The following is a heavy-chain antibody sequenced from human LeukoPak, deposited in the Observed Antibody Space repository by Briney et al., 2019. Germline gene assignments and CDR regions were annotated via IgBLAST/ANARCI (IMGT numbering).Heavy chain of an antibody. Sequence: ASVKVSCKASGGTFSSYAISWVRQAPGQGLEWMGGIIPIFGTANYAHKFQGRVTTTADESTSTAYIELRSLRSEDTAVYSCARVYSSSYNWFDPWGQGTLVTVSS. CDR1: GGTFSSYA. CDR2: IIPIFGTA. CDR3: ARVYSSSYNWFDP. V-gene: IGHV1-69*01. D-gene: IGHD6-13*01. J-gene: IGHJ5*02.